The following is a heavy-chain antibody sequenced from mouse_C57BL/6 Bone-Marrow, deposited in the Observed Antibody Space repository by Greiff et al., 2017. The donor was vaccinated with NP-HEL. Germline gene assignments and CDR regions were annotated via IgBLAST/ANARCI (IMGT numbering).Heavy chain of an antibody. V-gene: IGHV14-4*01. CDR1: GFNIKDDY. CDR2: IDPENGDT. Sequence: VHVKQSGAELVRPGASVQLSCTASGFNIKDDYMHWVKQRPEQGLEWIGWIDPENGDTEYASKFQGKATITADTSSNTAYLQLSSLTSEDTAVYYCTTGTAFYFDYWGQGTTLTVSS. J-gene: IGHJ2*01. CDR3: TTGTAFYFDY. D-gene: IGHD2-14*01.